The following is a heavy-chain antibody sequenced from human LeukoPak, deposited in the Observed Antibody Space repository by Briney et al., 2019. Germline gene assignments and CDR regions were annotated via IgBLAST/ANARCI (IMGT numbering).Heavy chain of an antibody. D-gene: IGHD6-13*01. Sequence: GSLRLSCAVSGLTFSSYSMSWVRQAPGEGLYWVSGISASGSGTYYADSLKGRFTISRDNSKNTLYLQMNNLRVEDTAVYYCAKDAAGPEYWGQGILVTVST. V-gene: IGHV3-23*01. J-gene: IGHJ4*02. CDR2: ISASGSGT. CDR3: AKDAAGPEY. CDR1: GLTFSSYS.